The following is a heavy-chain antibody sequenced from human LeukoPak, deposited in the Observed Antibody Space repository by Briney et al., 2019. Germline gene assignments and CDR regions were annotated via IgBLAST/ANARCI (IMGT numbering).Heavy chain of an antibody. V-gene: IGHV3-53*05. CDR2: IYSGGNT. J-gene: IGHJ6*03. D-gene: IGHD2/OR15-2a*01. CDR1: GFTVSSNY. CDR3: AKDTSRGYNYYYYMDV. Sequence: GGSLRLSCAASGFTVSSNYMSWVRQAPGKGLEWVSVIYSGGNTYHADSVKGRFTISRDNSKNSLYLQMNSLRTEDTALYYCAKDTSRGYNYYYYMDVWGKGTTVTVSS.